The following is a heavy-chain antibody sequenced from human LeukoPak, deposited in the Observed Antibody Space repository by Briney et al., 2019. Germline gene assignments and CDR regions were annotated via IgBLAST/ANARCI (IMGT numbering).Heavy chain of an antibody. J-gene: IGHJ4*02. CDR2: IEQDGSEK. CDR3: ASYYYDSSVLFDY. V-gene: IGHV3-7*01. Sequence: QTGGSLRLSCAASGFTFSRYWMSWVRQAPGKRLEWVANIEQDGSEKYYVDSVKGRFTISRDNAKNSLYLQMNSLRAEDTAVYYCASYYYDSSVLFDYWGQGTLVTVSS. D-gene: IGHD3-22*01. CDR1: GFTFSRYW.